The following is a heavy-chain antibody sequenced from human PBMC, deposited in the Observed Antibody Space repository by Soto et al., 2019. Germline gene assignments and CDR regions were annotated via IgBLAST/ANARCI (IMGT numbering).Heavy chain of an antibody. V-gene: IGHV4-59*01. J-gene: IGHJ3*02. CDR1: GGSIISYY. CDR3: ARDYMYYDYVWVSYRYEANHALDI. D-gene: IGHD3-16*02. CDR2: IYYSGST. Sequence: SETLSLTCTVSGGSIISYYWSWILQPPWKGLEWIGYIYYSGSTNYNPSLKSRVTISVDTSKNQFSLKLSSVTAADTAVYYCARDYMYYDYVWVSYRYEANHALDIWGQGTMVTGSS.